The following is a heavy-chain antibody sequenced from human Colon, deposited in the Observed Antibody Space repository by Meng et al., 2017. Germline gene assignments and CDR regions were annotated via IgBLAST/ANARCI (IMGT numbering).Heavy chain of an antibody. D-gene: IGHD6-13*01. V-gene: IGHV4-4*02. Sequence: QVQLQEAGPGLGKPTGNRSRTGAVSGDSINSNSWWSWVRQPPGKGLEWIGEVSDGGSTNYNPSLRSQVTVLVDKANSHFSLEVSSVTAADTAIYYCARGGYHASSGLDNWGQGILVTVSS. CDR3: ARGGYHASSGLDN. CDR1: GDSINSNSW. CDR2: VSDGGST. J-gene: IGHJ4*02.